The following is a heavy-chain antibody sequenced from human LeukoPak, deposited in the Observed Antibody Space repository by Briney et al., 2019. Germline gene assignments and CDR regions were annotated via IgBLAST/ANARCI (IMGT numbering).Heavy chain of an antibody. CDR2: IRTKSEGEPT. V-gene: IGHV3-15*01. J-gene: IGHJ4*02. D-gene: IGHD1-1*01. CDR1: GFTFSDAW. CDR3: AKARQGNWNVDY. Sequence: PGGSLRLSCAASGFTFSDAWLSWVRQAPGKGLEWIGRIRTKSEGEPTDYPGPVKGRFTISRDHSKNTLYLQMNSLRTEDTAVYFCAKARQGNWNVDYWGQGTLVTVSS.